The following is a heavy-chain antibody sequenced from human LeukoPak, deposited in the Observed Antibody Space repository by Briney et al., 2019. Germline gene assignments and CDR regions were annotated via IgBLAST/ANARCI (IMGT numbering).Heavy chain of an antibody. D-gene: IGHD2-2*01. CDR2: ISSSGSTI. J-gene: IGHJ4*02. CDR1: GFTFSSYE. Sequence: GSLRLSCAASGFTFSSYEMNWVRQAPGKGLEWVSYISSSGSTIYYADSVKGRFTISRDNAKNSLYLQMNSLRAEDTAVYYCAREARYCSSTSCSYFDYWGQGTLVTVSS. V-gene: IGHV3-48*03. CDR3: AREARYCSSTSCSYFDY.